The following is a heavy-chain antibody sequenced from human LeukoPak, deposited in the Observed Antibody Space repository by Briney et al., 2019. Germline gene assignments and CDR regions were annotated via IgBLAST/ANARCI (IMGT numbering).Heavy chain of an antibody. D-gene: IGHD3-3*01. V-gene: IGHV1-8*01. CDR2: MNPNSGNT. CDR3: ARGIVRITIFGVVINWFDP. Sequence: ASVKVSCKASGYTFTSYDINWVRQATGQGLEWMGWMNPNSGNTGYAQKFQGRVTMTRNTSISTACMELSSLRSEDTAVYYCARGIVRITIFGVVINWFDPWGQGTLVTVSS. J-gene: IGHJ5*02. CDR1: GYTFTSYD.